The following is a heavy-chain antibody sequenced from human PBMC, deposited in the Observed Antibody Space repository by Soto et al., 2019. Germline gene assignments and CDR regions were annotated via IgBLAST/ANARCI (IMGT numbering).Heavy chain of an antibody. J-gene: IGHJ4*02. D-gene: IGHD3-10*01. CDR3: ARGIFGSGTANDY. Sequence: EVQLVESGGGLVQPGGSLRLSCAASGFTFSGSWMHWVRQAPGKGLVWVSRINGDGSGTSYADFVEGRFTISRDDAKNTLFLQMSGLRAEDTAVYYCARGIFGSGTANDYWGQGAVVTVSS. CDR2: INGDGSGT. CDR1: GFTFSGSW. V-gene: IGHV3-74*01.